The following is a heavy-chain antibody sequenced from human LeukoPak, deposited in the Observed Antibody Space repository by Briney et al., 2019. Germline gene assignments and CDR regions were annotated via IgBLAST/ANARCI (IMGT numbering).Heavy chain of an antibody. V-gene: IGHV1-3*01. CDR1: GYTFTSYA. D-gene: IGHD3-22*01. CDR3: ASGTHYDSSGYYYSGYYFDY. Sequence: ASVKVSCKASGYTFTSYAMHWVRQAPGQRLEWMGWINAGNGNTKYSQKFQGRVTITRDTSASTAYMELSSLRSEDTAVYYCASGTHYDSSGYYYSGYYFDYWGQGTLVTVSS. J-gene: IGHJ4*02. CDR2: INAGNGNT.